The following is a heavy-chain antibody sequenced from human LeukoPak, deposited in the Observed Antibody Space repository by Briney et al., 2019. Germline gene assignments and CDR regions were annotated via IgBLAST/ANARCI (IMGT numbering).Heavy chain of an antibody. CDR2: IYYSGST. Sequence: SETLSLTCTVSGGSISSYYWSWIRQPPGKGLEWIGYIYYSGSTNYNPSLKSRVTISVDTSKNQFSLKLSSVTAADTAVYYCARHPVAAAGTKAGAFDIWGQGTMVTVSS. J-gene: IGHJ3*02. CDR3: ARHPVAAAGTKAGAFDI. CDR1: GGSISSYY. D-gene: IGHD6-13*01. V-gene: IGHV4-59*08.